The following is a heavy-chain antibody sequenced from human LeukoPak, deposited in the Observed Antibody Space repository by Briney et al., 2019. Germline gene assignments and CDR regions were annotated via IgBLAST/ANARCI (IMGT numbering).Heavy chain of an antibody. CDR2: IYSGGST. J-gene: IGHJ3*02. CDR3: ARDLRSYDILTGYYWGNAFDI. CDR1: GFTVSSNY. Sequence: PGGSLRLSCAASGFTVSSNYMSWVRQAPGKGLEWVSVIYSGGSTYYADSVKGRFTISRDNSKNTLYLQMNSLRAEDTAVYYCARDLRSYDILTGYYWGNAFDIWGQGTMVTVSS. D-gene: IGHD3-9*01. V-gene: IGHV3-53*05.